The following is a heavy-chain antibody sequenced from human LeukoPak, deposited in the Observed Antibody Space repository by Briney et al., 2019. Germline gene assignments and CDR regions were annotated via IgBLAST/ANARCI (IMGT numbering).Heavy chain of an antibody. V-gene: IGHV3-23*01. D-gene: IGHD3-22*01. J-gene: IGHJ4*02. Sequence: PGGSLRLSCAASGFTFSSYVMSWVRHAPGKGLEWVSAISGSGGSTYYADSVKGRFTISRDNSKNTLYLQMNGLRAEDTAVYYCAKNHYDSSGYYPHDWGQGTLVTVSS. CDR2: ISGSGGST. CDR3: AKNHYDSSGYYPHD. CDR1: GFTFSSYV.